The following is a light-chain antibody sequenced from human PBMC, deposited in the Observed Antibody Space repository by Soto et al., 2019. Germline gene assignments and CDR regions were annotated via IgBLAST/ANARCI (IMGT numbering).Light chain of an antibody. CDR3: QQSYSTPLT. CDR2: DAS. J-gene: IGKJ4*01. Sequence: DIQMTQSPSSLSASVGDRVTITCRASQSIISYLNWYHQKPGKAPKLLIYDASSLQSGVPSRFSGSGSGTDFTLTISSVQPEDSATYYCQQSYSTPLTFGGGTKVEIK. CDR1: QSIISY. V-gene: IGKV1-39*01.